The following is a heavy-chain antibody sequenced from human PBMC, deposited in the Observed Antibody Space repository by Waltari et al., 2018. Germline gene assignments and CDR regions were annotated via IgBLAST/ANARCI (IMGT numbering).Heavy chain of an antibody. D-gene: IGHD3-22*01. V-gene: IGHV4-59*11. J-gene: IGHJ3*02. CDR2: MYFSGTK. CDR1: GDSIRSHF. Sequence: VQLQESGPGLVKPSETLSLRCNVSGDSIRSHFWSWIRQAPGMGLEWIGHMYFSGTKDHNPSLKSRVAISIDTSKNHFSLNLRSVTAADTAIYYCARLPRGSVIIGAFDIWGQGTQVTVSS. CDR3: ARLPRGSVIIGAFDI.